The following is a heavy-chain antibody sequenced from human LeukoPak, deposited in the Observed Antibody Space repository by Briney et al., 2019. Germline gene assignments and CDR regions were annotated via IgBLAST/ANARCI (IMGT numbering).Heavy chain of an antibody. CDR1: GGTFSSYT. D-gene: IGHD2-2*02. V-gene: IGHV1-69*02. CDR2: IIPILGIA. CDR3: ASSSDCSSASCYRN. J-gene: IGHJ4*02. Sequence: SVKVSCKASGGTFSSYTISWVRQAPGQGLEWMGRIIPILGIANYAQKFQGRVTITADKSTSTAYMELSSLRSEDTAVYYCASSSDCSSASCYRNWGQGTLVTVSS.